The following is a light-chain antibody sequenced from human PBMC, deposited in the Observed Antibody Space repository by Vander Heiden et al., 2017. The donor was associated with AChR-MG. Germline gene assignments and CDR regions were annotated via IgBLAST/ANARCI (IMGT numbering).Light chain of an antibody. CDR1: SSDVGGYNY. CDR2: DVS. J-gene: IGLJ2*01. Sequence: HSALTQPASVSGSPGQSIPIPCTGTSSDVGGYNYVSWYQQHPGKAPKLMIYDVSKRPSGVANRFSGSKSGNTASLTISGLQAEDEADYYCSSYTSSSTLVVFGGGTKLTVL. CDR3: SSYTSSSTLVV. V-gene: IGLV2-14*03.